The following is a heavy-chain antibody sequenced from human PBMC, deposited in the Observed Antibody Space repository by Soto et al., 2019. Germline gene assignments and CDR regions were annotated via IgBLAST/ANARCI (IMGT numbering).Heavy chain of an antibody. Sequence: PGESLRLSCTASGFTFSDYAMSWVRQPPGKGLEWVSVISAGGSTYYADSVKGRFTVSRANSKNTLYLQMNSLRAEDTAVYYCANVPIWCSSTSCYTEGFDYWGQGTLVTVSS. CDR3: ANVPIWCSSTSCYTEGFDY. CDR1: GFTFSDYA. CDR2: ISAGGST. V-gene: IGHV3-23*01. J-gene: IGHJ4*02. D-gene: IGHD2-2*02.